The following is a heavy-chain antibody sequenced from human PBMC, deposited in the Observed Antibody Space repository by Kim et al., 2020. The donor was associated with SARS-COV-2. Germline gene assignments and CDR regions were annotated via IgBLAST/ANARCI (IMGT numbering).Heavy chain of an antibody. D-gene: IGHD3-3*02. V-gene: IGHV1-2*06. CDR2: IDPSSGGT. CDR1: GDTLTGDY. Sequence: ASVKVSCKSSGDTLTGDYMHWVRQAPGQGLEWMGRIDPSSGGTNYPQKFQGRVTMTRDTSISTAYMELSSLTSDDTAMYYCAKGQISGSLQYFHSWGQGILATVSS. CDR3: AKGQISGSLQYFHS. J-gene: IGHJ4*02.